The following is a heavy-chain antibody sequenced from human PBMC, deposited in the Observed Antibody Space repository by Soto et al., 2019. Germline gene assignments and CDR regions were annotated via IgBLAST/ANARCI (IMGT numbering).Heavy chain of an antibody. V-gene: IGHV3-7*04. CDR1: GFTFSTYW. CDR2: MNEDGSER. J-gene: IGHJ4*02. D-gene: IGHD2-15*01. CDR3: AGKRGIFMYPWGY. Sequence: PGGSLRLSCAASGFTFSTYWMNWVRQVPGKGLEWVATMNEDGSERNYADSVKGRFTISRDNAQNSVYLQMRNLRVDDTAIYYSAGKRGIFMYPWGYRGPGPMVTVSA.